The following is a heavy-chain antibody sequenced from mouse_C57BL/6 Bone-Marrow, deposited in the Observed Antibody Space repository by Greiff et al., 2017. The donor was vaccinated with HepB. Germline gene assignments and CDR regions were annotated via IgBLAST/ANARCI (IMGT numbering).Heavy chain of an antibody. CDR2: IDPANGNT. CDR1: GFNIKNTY. Sequence: EVQLKESVAELVRPGASVKLSCTASGFNIKNTYMHWVKQRPEQGLEWIGRIDPANGNTKYAPKFQGKATITADTSSNTAYLQLSSLTSEDTAIYYCAPRWLLRSYWYFDVWGTGTTVTVSS. CDR3: APRWLLRSYWYFDV. V-gene: IGHV14-3*01. J-gene: IGHJ1*03. D-gene: IGHD2-3*01.